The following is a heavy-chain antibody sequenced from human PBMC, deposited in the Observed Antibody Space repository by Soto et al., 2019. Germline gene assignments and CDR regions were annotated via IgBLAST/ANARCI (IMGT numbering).Heavy chain of an antibody. V-gene: IGHV3-30*18. D-gene: IGHD6-19*01. J-gene: IGHJ4*02. CDR3: AKDPRPIFSSGWSPFDY. CDR1: GFTFSNYG. Sequence: QVQLVEPGGGVVQPGRSLRLSCAASGFTFSNYGMHWVRQAPGKGLEGVAVISYDGSNKYYADSVKGRFTISRDNSRNTLYLQMNSLRVEDTAVYYCAKDPRPIFSSGWSPFDYWGQGTLVTVSS. CDR2: ISYDGSNK.